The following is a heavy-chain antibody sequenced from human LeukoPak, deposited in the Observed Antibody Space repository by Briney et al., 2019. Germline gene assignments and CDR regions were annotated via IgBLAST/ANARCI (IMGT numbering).Heavy chain of an antibody. CDR1: GFTFSSYW. CDR2: INSDGRST. Sequence: GGSLRLSCAASGFTFSSYWMHWVRQAPGKGLVWVSRINSDGRSTSYADSVKGRFTISRDNAKNTLYLQMNSLRAEDTAVYYCARVSRADCSGLVDYWGQGTLVTVSS. V-gene: IGHV3-74*01. J-gene: IGHJ4*02. D-gene: IGHD2-15*01. CDR3: ARVSRADCSGLVDY.